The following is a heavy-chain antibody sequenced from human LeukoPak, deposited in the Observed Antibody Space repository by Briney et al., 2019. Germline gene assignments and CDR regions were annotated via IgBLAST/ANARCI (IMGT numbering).Heavy chain of an antibody. J-gene: IGHJ3*02. V-gene: IGHV1-2*04. D-gene: IGHD2-2*01. CDR3: ARVYCTNTSCPRGEDAFDI. Sequence: ASVTVSCKASGYTFTGYYLHWVRQAPGQGLEWMGWINPSSGGTNYEQKFQDWVTMTRDTSISTAYMELSRLRSDDTAVYYCARVYCTNTSCPRGEDAFDIWGQGTMVTVSS. CDR1: GYTFTGYY. CDR2: INPSSGGT.